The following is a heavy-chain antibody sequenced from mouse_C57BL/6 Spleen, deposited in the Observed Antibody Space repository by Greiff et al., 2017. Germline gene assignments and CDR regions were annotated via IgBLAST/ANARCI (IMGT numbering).Heavy chain of an antibody. CDR2: ISSGGDYI. V-gene: IGHV5-9-1*02. CDR1: GFTFSSYA. Sequence: EVKLVESGEGLVKPGGSLKLSCAASGFTFSSYAMSWVRQTPEKRLEWVAYISSGGDYIYYADTVKGRFTISRDNARNTLYLQMSSLKSEDTAMYYCTREWSNLAWFAYWGQGTLVTVSA. D-gene: IGHD2-5*01. J-gene: IGHJ3*01. CDR3: TREWSNLAWFAY.